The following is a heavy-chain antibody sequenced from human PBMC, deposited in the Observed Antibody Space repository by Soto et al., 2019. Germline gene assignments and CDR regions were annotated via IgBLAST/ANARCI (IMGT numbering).Heavy chain of an antibody. D-gene: IGHD1-7*01. CDR2: IYRTGST. J-gene: IGHJ4*02. CDR3: ASRDPGTSVDY. CDR1: GASFTSNDW. Sequence: SETLFLTCAVSGASFTSNDWWTWVRQPPGRGLEWIGEIYRTGSTNYNPSPKSRVAISLDKSENQFSLKVTSLTAADTAVYYCASRDPGTSVDYWGQGTLVTVSS. V-gene: IGHV4-4*02.